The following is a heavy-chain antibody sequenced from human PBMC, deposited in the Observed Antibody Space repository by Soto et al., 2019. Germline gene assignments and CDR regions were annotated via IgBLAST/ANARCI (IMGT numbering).Heavy chain of an antibody. V-gene: IGHV4-59*01. Sequence: SETLSLTCTVSGGSISSYYWSWIRQPPGKGLEWIGYIYYSGSTNYNPSLKSRVTISVDTSKNQFSLKLSSVTAADTAVYYCARGREGLNYDWWSGYYYYNAMDVWGQGTTGTVSS. CDR2: IYYSGST. CDR3: ARGREGLNYDWWSGYYYYNAMDV. J-gene: IGHJ6*02. D-gene: IGHD3-3*01. CDR1: GGSISSYY.